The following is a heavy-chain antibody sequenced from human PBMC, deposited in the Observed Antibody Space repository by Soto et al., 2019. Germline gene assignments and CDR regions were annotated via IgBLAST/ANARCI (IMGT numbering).Heavy chain of an antibody. D-gene: IGHD2-2*01. Sequence: VQLLESGGGLVQPGGSLGLSCAASGFTFSSYAMGWVRQAPGKGLEWVSTFGITGGDTYYADSVKGRFFISRDDSKYTLHLQMNSLRAEDTAVYHCAKLGSQLLSYYGMDVWGQGTTVTVSS. CDR1: GFTFSSYA. CDR3: AKLGSQLLSYYGMDV. V-gene: IGHV3-23*01. CDR2: FGITGGDT. J-gene: IGHJ6*02.